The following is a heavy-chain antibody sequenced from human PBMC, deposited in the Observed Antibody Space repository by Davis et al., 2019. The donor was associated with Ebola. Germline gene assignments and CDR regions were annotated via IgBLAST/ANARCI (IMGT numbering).Heavy chain of an antibody. V-gene: IGHV3-74*01. D-gene: IGHD3-22*01. Sequence: GESLKISCAASGFTFSSYWMHWVRQAPGKGLVWVSRINSDGSSTSYADSVKGRFTISRDNSKNTLYLQMNSLRPDDTAVYYCARGKDSSGYLRRYYFDYWGQGTLVTVSS. CDR2: INSDGSST. CDR3: ARGKDSSGYLRRYYFDY. J-gene: IGHJ4*02. CDR1: GFTFSSYW.